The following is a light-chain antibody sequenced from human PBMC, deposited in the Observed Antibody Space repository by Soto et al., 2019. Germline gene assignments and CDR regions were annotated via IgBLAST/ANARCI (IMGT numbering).Light chain of an antibody. CDR3: QQYNNWPLSIT. CDR2: DAS. V-gene: IGKV1-5*01. J-gene: IGKJ5*01. Sequence: DIQMTQSPSTLSASVGDRVTITCRASQSISSWLAWYQQKPGKAPNLLIYDASSLESGVPSRFSGSGSGTEFTLTISSLQSEDFAVYYCQQYNNWPLSITFGQGTRLEIK. CDR1: QSISSW.